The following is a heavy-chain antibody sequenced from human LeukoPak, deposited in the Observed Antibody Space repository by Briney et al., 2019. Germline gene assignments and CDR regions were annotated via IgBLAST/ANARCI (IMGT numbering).Heavy chain of an antibody. CDR1: GFTFSGSA. Sequence: GGSLRLSCAASGFTFSGSAMHWVRQASGKGLEWVGHIRTKANSYATAYAASVRGRFIISRDDSKNTAYLQMNSLKTEDTAVYYCTRLWPGELTDDSWGQGTLVTVSS. D-gene: IGHD3-10*01. V-gene: IGHV3-73*01. J-gene: IGHJ4*02. CDR2: IRTKANSYAT. CDR3: TRLWPGELTDDS.